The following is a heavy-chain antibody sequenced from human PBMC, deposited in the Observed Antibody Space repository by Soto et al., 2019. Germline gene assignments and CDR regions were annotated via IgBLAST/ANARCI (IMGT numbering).Heavy chain of an antibody. V-gene: IGHV2-5*02. CDR3: THSNVGDGSGSVGFDY. J-gene: IGHJ4*02. CDR1: GFSLSTGGEA. D-gene: IGHD3-10*01. Sequence: QITLKESGPTLVKPTQTLTLTCTFSGFSLSTGGEAVGWIRQPPGKALEWLALIYWDDHKHFSPSLRSRLAVTKDTSKNQVVLTMTNVDPVDTATYYCTHSNVGDGSGSVGFDYWGQGTLVTVSS. CDR2: IYWDDHK.